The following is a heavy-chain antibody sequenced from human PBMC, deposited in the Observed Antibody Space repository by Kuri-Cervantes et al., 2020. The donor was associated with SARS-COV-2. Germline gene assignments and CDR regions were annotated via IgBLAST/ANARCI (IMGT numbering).Heavy chain of an antibody. D-gene: IGHD2-15*01. J-gene: IGHJ4*02. CDR2: IYHSGST. CDR3: ARDPIGYCSGTSCLY. CDR1: GYSISSGYY. Sequence: SETLSLTCTVSGYSISSGYYWGWIRQPPGKGLQWIGSIYHSGSTYYTPSLKSRVTISVDTSKNQFSLNLSSVTAADTAMYYCARDPIGYCSGTSCLYWGQGTLVTVSS. V-gene: IGHV4-38-2*02.